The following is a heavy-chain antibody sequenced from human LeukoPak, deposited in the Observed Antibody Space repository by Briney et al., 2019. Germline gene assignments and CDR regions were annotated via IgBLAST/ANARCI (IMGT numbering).Heavy chain of an antibody. CDR1: GFTFSDYY. J-gene: IGHJ4*02. CDR2: ISSSGSML. D-gene: IGHD6-13*01. Sequence: PGGSLRLSCAVSGFTFSDYYMSWVRQAPGKGLEWVSYISSSGSMLHYADSVEGRFTISRDNAKNSLYLQMSSLRVEDTAVYYCTRRPYSSSWYYFDYWGQGTLVTVSS. CDR3: TRRPYSSSWYYFDY. V-gene: IGHV3-11*04.